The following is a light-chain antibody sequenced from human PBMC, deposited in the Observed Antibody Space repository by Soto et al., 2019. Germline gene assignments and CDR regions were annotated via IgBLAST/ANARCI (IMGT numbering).Light chain of an antibody. CDR3: HQSYSAPWT. V-gene: IGKV1-39*01. CDR2: AAS. CDR1: QSISGN. Sequence: DIQMTQSPSSLSAFVVDRVTISCLASQSISGNLNWYQQKPGKAPNLLIYAASSLQSGVPSRFSGSASGTDFTLTISSLQPEDFATYYCHQSYSAPWTFGQGTKVDIK. J-gene: IGKJ1*01.